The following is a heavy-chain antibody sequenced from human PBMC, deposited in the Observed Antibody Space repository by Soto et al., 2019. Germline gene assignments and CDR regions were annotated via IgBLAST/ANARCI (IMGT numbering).Heavy chain of an antibody. CDR3: VKPSREMLTGYSPFAH. CDR2: IRDSGDYT. V-gene: IGHV3-23*01. Sequence: EVQLLESGGGLVQPGGSLRLSCVASGFTFSAYAMSWVRQAPGKGLQWVSAIRDSGDYTYYADSVTGRFTILRDNSKSTVFLQMDSLNADDTALYYCVKPSREMLTGYSPFAHRGQGTLVTVSS. J-gene: IGHJ1*01. D-gene: IGHD3-9*01. CDR1: GFTFSAYA.